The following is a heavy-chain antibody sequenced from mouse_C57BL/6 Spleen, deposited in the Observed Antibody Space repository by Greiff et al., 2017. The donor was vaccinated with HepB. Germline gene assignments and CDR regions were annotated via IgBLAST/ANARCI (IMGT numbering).Heavy chain of an antibody. V-gene: IGHV1-82*01. CDR2: IYPGDGDT. J-gene: IGHJ2*01. CDR1: GYAFSSSW. D-gene: IGHD1-1*01. CDR3: ARYGYYGRSHYFDY. Sequence: QVQLQQSGPELVKPGASVKISCKASGYAFSSSWMNWVKQRPGKGLEWIGRIYPGDGDTNYNGKFKGKATLTADKSSSTADMQLSSLTSEDSAVYFCARYGYYGRSHYFDYWGQGTTLTVSS.